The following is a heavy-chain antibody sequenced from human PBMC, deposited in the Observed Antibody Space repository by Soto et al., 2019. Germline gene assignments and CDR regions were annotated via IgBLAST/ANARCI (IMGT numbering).Heavy chain of an antibody. CDR3: ARSYCGGYCFDAITFYFFGTAV. J-gene: IGHJ6*02. CDR2: INPSGGST. CDR1: GYTFSDYY. Sequence: QVQLVQSGADVKKPGASVRVSCKASGYTFSDYYVHWVRQAPGQGLEWVGIINPSGGSTSYAQKFQGRVTLTRDTSTTTVYMDLSGLRSDDTAVYYCARSYCGGYCFDAITFYFFGTAVWGQGTTVTVSS. D-gene: IGHD2-21*02. V-gene: IGHV1-46*01.